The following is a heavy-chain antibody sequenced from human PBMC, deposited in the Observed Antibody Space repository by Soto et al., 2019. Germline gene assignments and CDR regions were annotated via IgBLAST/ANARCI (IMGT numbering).Heavy chain of an antibody. CDR1: GFTFSSYS. CDR3: ARGHLSNCWYFDY. D-gene: IGHD2-2*01. CDR2: ISTSSTYI. Sequence: PGGSLRLSCEASGFTFSSYSMSWVRQAPGKGLEWVSSISTSSTYIWYADSLKARFTISRDDAKNSLSLLMNSLRAEDTAVYYCARGHLSNCWYFDYWGQGALVTVSS. J-gene: IGHJ4*02. V-gene: IGHV3-21*01.